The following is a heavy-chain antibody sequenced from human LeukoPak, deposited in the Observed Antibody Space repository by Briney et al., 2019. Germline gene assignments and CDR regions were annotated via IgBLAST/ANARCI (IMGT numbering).Heavy chain of an antibody. Sequence: GSLRLSCAASGFTFSSYSMNWVRQPPGKGLEWIGEINHSGSTNYNPSLKSRVTISVDTSKNQFSLKLSSVTAADTAVYYCARIFRTTVTNNFDYWGQGTLVTVSS. CDR1: GFTFSSYS. CDR2: INHSGST. J-gene: IGHJ4*02. V-gene: IGHV4-34*01. CDR3: ARIFRTTVTNNFDY. D-gene: IGHD4-17*01.